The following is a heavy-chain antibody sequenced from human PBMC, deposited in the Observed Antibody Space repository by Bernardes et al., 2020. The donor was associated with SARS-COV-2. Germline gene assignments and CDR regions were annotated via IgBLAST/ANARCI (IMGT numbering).Heavy chain of an antibody. Sequence: SESLSLTCTVSGGAMTSYDSTWIRQPPGKGLEWIGYMSYTGGTNYNPSLKSRVTISIDTSKNQFSLKLKSVTAADTAVYYCARARGGAAAHAYDYWGQGTLVTVSS. CDR3: ARARGGAAAHAYDY. J-gene: IGHJ4*02. CDR2: MSYTGGT. V-gene: IGHV4-59*01. D-gene: IGHD6-13*01. CDR1: GGAMTSYD.